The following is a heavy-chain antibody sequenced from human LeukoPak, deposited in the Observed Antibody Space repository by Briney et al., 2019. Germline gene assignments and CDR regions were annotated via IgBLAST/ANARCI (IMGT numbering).Heavy chain of an antibody. J-gene: IGHJ3*01. Sequence: ASVKVSCKASGGTFSSYAISWVRQAPGQGLEWMGGIIPIFGTANYAQKFQGRVTITTDESTSTAYMELSSLRSEDTAVYYCARGGSYDWGAFDVWDQGTMVTVSS. D-gene: IGHD3-16*01. CDR3: ARGGSYDWGAFDV. CDR2: IIPIFGTA. V-gene: IGHV1-69*05. CDR1: GGTFSSYA.